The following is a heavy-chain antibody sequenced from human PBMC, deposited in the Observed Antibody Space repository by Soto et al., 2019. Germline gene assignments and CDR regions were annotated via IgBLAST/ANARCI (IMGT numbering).Heavy chain of an antibody. CDR2: INTYNGNT. Sequence: QVQLVQAGAEVKNHGASVKVSCKASGYTFTRYGIGWARQAPGQGLEWMGWINTYNGNTNYAQNVQGRVTLTTDTSTSTAYMDLRSLRSNATAIYYCAMVDVYVTPSPQDVWGKGTTVIVSS. V-gene: IGHV1-18*01. CDR3: AMVDVYVTPSPQDV. D-gene: IGHD3-16*01. CDR1: GYTFTRYG. J-gene: IGHJ6*04.